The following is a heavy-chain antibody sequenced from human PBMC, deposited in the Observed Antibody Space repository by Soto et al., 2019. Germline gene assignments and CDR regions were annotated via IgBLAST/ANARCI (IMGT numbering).Heavy chain of an antibody. V-gene: IGHV1-8*01. J-gene: IGHJ4*02. CDR1: GYTFTSFD. CDR3: ARGSRGFGEFNYFDH. D-gene: IGHD3-10*01. CDR2: MNPNNGNT. Sequence: ASVKVSCKASGYTFTSFDINWVRQAPGQGLEWMGWMNPNNGNTGYAQKFQGRVTMTTYPSISTAYMELSSLRSEDTAVYYCARGSRGFGEFNYFDHWGQGALVTVSS.